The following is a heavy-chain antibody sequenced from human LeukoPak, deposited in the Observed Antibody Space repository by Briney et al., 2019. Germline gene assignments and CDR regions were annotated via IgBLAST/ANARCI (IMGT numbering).Heavy chain of an antibody. CDR1: GFSFRSYA. Sequence: GRSLRLSCAASGFSFRSYAMHWVRQAPGKGLEWVTVIASDGRDKKYADSVRGRFTISRDNSKNTVYLQMDSLRVEDMAVYYCAKDSKITSADYYFDYWGLGTLVTVSS. J-gene: IGHJ4*02. V-gene: IGHV3-30*04. CDR3: AKDSKITSADYYFDY. CDR2: IASDGRDK. D-gene: IGHD6-13*01.